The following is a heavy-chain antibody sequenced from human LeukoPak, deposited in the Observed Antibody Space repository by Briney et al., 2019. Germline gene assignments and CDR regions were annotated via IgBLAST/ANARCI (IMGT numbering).Heavy chain of an antibody. CDR3: AAIKLDIVVVPAAIRDAFDI. D-gene: IGHD2-2*03. Sequence: PGGSLRLSCAASGFTFDDYAMHWVRQAPGKGLEWVSGISWNSGSIGYADSVKGRFTISRDNAKNSLYLQMNSLRAEDMALYYCAAIKLDIVVVPAAIRDAFDIWGQGTMVTVSS. CDR1: GFTFDDYA. J-gene: IGHJ3*02. CDR2: ISWNSGSI. V-gene: IGHV3-9*03.